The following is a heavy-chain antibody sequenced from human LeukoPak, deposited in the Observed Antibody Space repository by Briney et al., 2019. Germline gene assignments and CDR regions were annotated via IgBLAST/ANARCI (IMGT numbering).Heavy chain of an antibody. Sequence: SETLSLTYTVSGGSIVSRDYHWGWVRQPPGKGLEWIGTISYSGNTDYNPSLRSRVTISVDTSNNQFSLRLGSVTAADTAVYHCARHCCSGPAKRVFDIWGQGTMVTVSS. CDR3: ARHCCSGPAKRVFDI. CDR1: GGSIVSRDYH. CDR2: ISYSGNT. D-gene: IGHD2-15*01. J-gene: IGHJ3*02. V-gene: IGHV4-39*01.